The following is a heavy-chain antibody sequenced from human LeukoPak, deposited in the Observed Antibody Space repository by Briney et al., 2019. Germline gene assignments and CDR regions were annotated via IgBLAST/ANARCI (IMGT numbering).Heavy chain of an antibody. D-gene: IGHD6-13*01. CDR2: ISSSGRTI. CDR3: TRVWGSSWYPYYYYYMDV. J-gene: IGHJ6*03. V-gene: IGHV3-48*03. Sequence: GGSLRLSSAASAFTFSSYEMNWVRQAPGKGLEWVSYISSSGRTIYYADPVKGRFTISRDNAKNSLYLHMNSLRAEDTAVYYCTRVWGSSWYPYYYYYMDVWGKGTTVTVSS. CDR1: AFTFSSYE.